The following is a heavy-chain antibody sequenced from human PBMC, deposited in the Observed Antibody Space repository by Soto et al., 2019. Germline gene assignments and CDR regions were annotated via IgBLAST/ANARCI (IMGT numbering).Heavy chain of an antibody. CDR1: GYTFTSYA. V-gene: IGHV1-3*01. D-gene: IGHD3-10*01. CDR2: INAGNGNT. J-gene: IGHJ6*02. CDR3: ARLWFGETSAPQDV. Sequence: EASVKVSCKASGYTFTSYAMLWVRQAPGQRLEWMGWINAGNGNTKYSQKFQGRVTITRDTSASTAYMELSSLRSEDTAVYYCARLWFGETSAPQDVWGQGTTVTVSS.